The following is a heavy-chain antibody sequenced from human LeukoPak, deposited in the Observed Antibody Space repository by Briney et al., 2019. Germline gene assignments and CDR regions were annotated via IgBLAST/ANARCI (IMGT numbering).Heavy chain of an antibody. J-gene: IGHJ4*02. V-gene: IGHV3-30-3*01. CDR3: ASVGGYDPLFDY. Sequence: GGSLRLSCATSGFTFSSNVIHWVRQAPGKGLEWVAVISHDGSNKYYADSVKGRFTISRDNSKDTLYLQMNSLRVEDTAVYYCASVGGYDPLFDYWGQGTLVTVPS. D-gene: IGHD5-12*01. CDR1: GFTFSSNV. CDR2: ISHDGSNK.